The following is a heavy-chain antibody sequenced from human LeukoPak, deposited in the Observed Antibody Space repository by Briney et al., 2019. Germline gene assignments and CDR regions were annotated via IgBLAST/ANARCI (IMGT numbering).Heavy chain of an antibody. D-gene: IGHD6-13*01. CDR2: IKQDGSEK. CDR1: GFTFSSYC. Sequence: PGGSLRLSCAASGFTFSSYCMNWVRQAPGKGLEWVANIKQDGSEKYYVDSVKGRFTISRDNAKNSLYLQMNSLRAEDTAVYYWARISVAAAGTDYWGQGTLVTVSS. V-gene: IGHV3-7*04. J-gene: IGHJ4*02. CDR3: ARISVAAAGTDY.